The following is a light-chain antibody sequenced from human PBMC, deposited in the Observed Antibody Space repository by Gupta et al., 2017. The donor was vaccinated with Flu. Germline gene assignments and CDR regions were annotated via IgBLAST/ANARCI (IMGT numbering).Light chain of an antibody. CDR2: TNT. V-gene: IGLV1-44*01. CDR3: AAWDDSLNGPV. Sequence: QSVVTQPPSASGTPGPRVIIPCSGSNSNIGSNTVNWYQQLPGTAPRLLIYTNTRRPSGVPDRFSGSKSGTSASLAISGLQSEDEADYYCAAWDDSLNGPVFGGGTKLTVL. CDR1: NSNIGSNT. J-gene: IGLJ3*02.